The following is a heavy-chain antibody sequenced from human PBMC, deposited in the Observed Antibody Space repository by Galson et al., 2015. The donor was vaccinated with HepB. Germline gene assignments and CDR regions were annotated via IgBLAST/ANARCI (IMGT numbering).Heavy chain of an antibody. D-gene: IGHD2-15*01. J-gene: IGHJ4*02. V-gene: IGHV1-3*01. CDR2: INAGIGNT. CDR3: AREYCSGGTCYSFFDY. CDR1: GYTFTNYA. Sequence: SVKVSCKASGYTFTNYAIHWVRQAPGQRLEWMAWINAGIGNTKYSQNFQGRVAITRDTSATTAYMELSSLRSEDTAVYYCAREYCSGGTCYSFFDYWGQGTLVTVSS.